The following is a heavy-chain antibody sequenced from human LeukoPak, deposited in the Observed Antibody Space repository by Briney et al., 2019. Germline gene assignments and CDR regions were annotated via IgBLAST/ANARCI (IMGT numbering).Heavy chain of an antibody. CDR2: INHSGST. J-gene: IGHJ4*02. Sequence: SETLSLTCTVYGGSFSGYYWSWIRQPPGKGLEWIGEINHSGSTNYNPSLKSRVTISVDTSKNQFSLKLSSVTAADTAVYYCARSGYYFLYFDYWGQGTLVTVSS. CDR3: ARSGYYFLYFDY. V-gene: IGHV4-34*01. D-gene: IGHD3-22*01. CDR1: GGSFSGYY.